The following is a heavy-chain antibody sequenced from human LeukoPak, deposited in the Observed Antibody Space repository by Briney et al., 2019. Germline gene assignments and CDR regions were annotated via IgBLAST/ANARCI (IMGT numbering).Heavy chain of an antibody. CDR2: ISGSGGST. CDR3: ARDDYGDSGPLFDY. CDR1: GFTFSSYA. J-gene: IGHJ4*02. V-gene: IGHV3-23*01. Sequence: GGSLRLSRAASGFTFSSYAMSWVRQAPGKGLEWVSAISGSGGSTYYADSVKGRFTISRDNSKNTLYLQMNSLRAEDTAVYYCARDDYGDSGPLFDYWGQGALVTVSS. D-gene: IGHD4-17*01.